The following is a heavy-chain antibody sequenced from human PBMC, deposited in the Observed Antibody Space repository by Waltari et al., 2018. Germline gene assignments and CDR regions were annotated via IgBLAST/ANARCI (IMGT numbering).Heavy chain of an antibody. D-gene: IGHD7-27*01. J-gene: IGHJ4*02. Sequence: QVQLQESGPGLVKPSETLSLTCAVSGHSISSTYYWGWILQSPGKGLEWIANIYHSGSTYYNPSLKSRVTISLDTSKNRFSLNLRSVTAADTAVYYCAAYLPDWGRGRDYWGQGTLVTVSS. V-gene: IGHV4-38-2*01. CDR1: GHSISSTYY. CDR3: AAYLPDWGRGRDY. CDR2: IYHSGST.